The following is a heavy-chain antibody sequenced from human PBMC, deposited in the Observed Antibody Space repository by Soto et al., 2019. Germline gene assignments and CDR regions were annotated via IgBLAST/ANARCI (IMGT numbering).Heavy chain of an antibody. CDR2: IWYDGSNK. V-gene: IGHV3-33*01. CDR1: GFTFSSYG. J-gene: IGHJ4*02. Sequence: QVQLVESGGGVVQPGRSLRLSCAASGFTFSSYGMHWVRQAPGKGLEWVEVIWYDGSNKYYADSVKGRFTISRDNSKNTLYLLMNSLRAEDTAVYYCARDCSQYYDFWSGYYLEYLLDYWGQGTLVTVSS. D-gene: IGHD3-3*01. CDR3: ARDCSQYYDFWSGYYLEYLLDY.